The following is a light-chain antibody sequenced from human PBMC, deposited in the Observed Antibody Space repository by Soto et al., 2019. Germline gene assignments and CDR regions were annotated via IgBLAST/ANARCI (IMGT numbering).Light chain of an antibody. CDR1: RDVGSD. CDR3: LQDYGDSWT. CDR2: AAS. Sequence: QITQSPSSLSASLRYQIIITCRASRDVGSDVSWYQQKPGQAPKLLIYAASNLYTGVPSRFSGSRSGTEFTLTISSLQPEDFASYYCLQDYGDSWTFGQGTKVDIK. V-gene: IGKV1-6*02. J-gene: IGKJ1*01.